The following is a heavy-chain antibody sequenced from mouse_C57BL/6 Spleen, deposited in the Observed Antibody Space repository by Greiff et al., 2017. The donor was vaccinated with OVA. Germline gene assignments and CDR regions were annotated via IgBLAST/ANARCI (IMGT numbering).Heavy chain of an antibody. D-gene: IGHD1-1*01. J-gene: IGHJ1*03. CDR3: VGGPFYYGSSTGYFDV. CDR1: GYTFTSYW. CDR2: INPSNGGT. V-gene: IGHV1-53*01. Sequence: QVQLQQPGTELVKPGASVKLSCKASGYTFTSYWMHWVKQRPGPGLEWIGNINPSNGGTNYNEKFKSKATLTVDKSSSTAYMQLSSLTSEDSAVYYCVGGPFYYGSSTGYFDVWGTGTTVTVSS.